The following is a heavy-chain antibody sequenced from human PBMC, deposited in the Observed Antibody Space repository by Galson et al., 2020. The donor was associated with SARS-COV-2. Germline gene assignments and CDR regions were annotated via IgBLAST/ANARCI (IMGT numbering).Heavy chain of an antibody. V-gene: IGHV6-1*01. CDR1: GDSVSGNSVA. D-gene: IGHD3-16*02. J-gene: IGHJ4*02. CDR2: TYYRSQWYN. Sequence: QTLSLTCAISGDSVSGNSVAWNWIRRSPSRGLEWLGRTYYRSQWYNEYAEALKSRLIINPDTSKNQFSLHLSSVTSEDTAVYYCARGTEGRGVIDYFDYWGQGTLVTVSS. CDR3: ARGTEGRGVIDYFDY.